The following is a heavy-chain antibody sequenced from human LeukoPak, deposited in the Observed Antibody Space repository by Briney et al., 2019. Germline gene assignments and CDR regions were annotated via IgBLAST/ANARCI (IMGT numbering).Heavy chain of an antibody. D-gene: IGHD5-18*01. Sequence: GSLTLTCTATGFTFSNAWMSWFRQAPGKGLELVGRIKSKTDGGTTDYAAPVKARFTISRDVSKNTLYLQMNSLKTEDTAVYYCTSSAMVTLIDYWGQGTLVTVSS. CDR3: TSSAMVTLIDY. CDR1: GFTFSNAW. J-gene: IGHJ4*02. CDR2: IKSKTDGGTT. V-gene: IGHV3-15*01.